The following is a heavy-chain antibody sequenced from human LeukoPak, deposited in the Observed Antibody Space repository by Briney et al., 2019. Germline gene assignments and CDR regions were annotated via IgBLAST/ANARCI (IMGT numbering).Heavy chain of an antibody. J-gene: IGHJ4*02. CDR3: ALSSTSCYCIDY. D-gene: IGHD2-2*01. CDR2: IYWNDDK. CDR1: GFSLSTSGVG. V-gene: IGHV2-5*01. Sequence: SGPTLVKPTQTLTLTCTFSGFSLSTSGVGVGWIRQPPGKALEWLALIYWNDDKRYSPSLKSRLTITKDTSKNQVVLTMTNMDPVDTATYYCALSSTSCYCIDYWGQGTLVTVSS.